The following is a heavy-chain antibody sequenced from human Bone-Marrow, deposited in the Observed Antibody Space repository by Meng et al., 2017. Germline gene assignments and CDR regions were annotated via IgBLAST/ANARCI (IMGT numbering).Heavy chain of an antibody. Sequence: QVQLQQWGAGLLKPSETLSLTCAVYGGSFSGYYWSWIRQPPGKGLEWIXEINHSGSTNYNPSLKSRVTISVDTSKNQFSLKLSSVTAADTAVYYCARGELAGTDYWGQGTLVTVSS. CDR2: INHSGST. V-gene: IGHV4-34*01. CDR1: GGSFSGYY. J-gene: IGHJ4*02. CDR3: ARGELAGTDY. D-gene: IGHD6-19*01.